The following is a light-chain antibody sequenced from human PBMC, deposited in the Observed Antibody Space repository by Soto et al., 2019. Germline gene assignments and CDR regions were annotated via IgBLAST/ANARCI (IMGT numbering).Light chain of an antibody. Sequence: QSALTQPPSASGSPGQSVTISCTGTSSDVGGYKYVSWYQQHPGKAPKLMIYEVSQRPSGVPDRFSGSKSGNTASLTVSGLQAEDEADYYCISYAGSNNLIFGGGTKVTVL. CDR2: EVS. CDR3: ISYAGSNNLI. CDR1: SSDVGGYKY. J-gene: IGLJ2*01. V-gene: IGLV2-8*01.